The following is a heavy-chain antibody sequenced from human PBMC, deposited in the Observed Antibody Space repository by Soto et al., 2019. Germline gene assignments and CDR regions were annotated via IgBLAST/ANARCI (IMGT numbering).Heavy chain of an antibody. CDR2: IYYSGST. J-gene: IGHJ4*02. D-gene: IGHD6-19*01. Sequence: PSETLSLTCTVSGGSVSSGSYYWSWIRQPPGKGLEWIGYIYYSGSTNYNPSLKSRVTISVDTSKNQFSLKLSSVTAADTAVYYCAAWLGMVYFDYWGQGTLVTVSS. CDR3: AAWLGMVYFDY. V-gene: IGHV4-61*01. CDR1: GGSVSSGSYY.